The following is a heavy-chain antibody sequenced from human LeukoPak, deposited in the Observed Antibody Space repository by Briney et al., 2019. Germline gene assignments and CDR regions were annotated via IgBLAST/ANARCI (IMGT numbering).Heavy chain of an antibody. CDR2: IGSDNKP. Sequence: GGSLRLSCEASGFTFRANAMTWDRQAPGKGLEWVSSIGSDNKPHYSESVKGRFAISRDNSKNILFLHLNSLRAEDTALYYCARDLRYYVAMDVWGQGTTVTVSS. CDR1: GFTFRANA. D-gene: IGHD3-10*02. CDR3: ARDLRYYVAMDV. J-gene: IGHJ6*02. V-gene: IGHV3-23*01.